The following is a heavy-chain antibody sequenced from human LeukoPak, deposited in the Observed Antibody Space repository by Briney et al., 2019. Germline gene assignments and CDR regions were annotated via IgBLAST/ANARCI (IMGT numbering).Heavy chain of an antibody. J-gene: IGHJ1*01. D-gene: IGHD3-22*01. Sequence: SVKVSCKASGGTFSSYAISWVRQAPGQGLEWMGRIIPILGIANYAQKFQGRVTITADKSTSTAYMELSSLRSEDTAVYYCASPNYYDSSGYYQRTFQHWGQGTLVTVSS. V-gene: IGHV1-69*04. CDR2: IIPILGIA. CDR3: ASPNYYDSSGYYQRTFQH. CDR1: GGTFSSYA.